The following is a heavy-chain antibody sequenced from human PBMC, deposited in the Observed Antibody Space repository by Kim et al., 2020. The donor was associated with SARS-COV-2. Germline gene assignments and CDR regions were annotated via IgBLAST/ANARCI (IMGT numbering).Heavy chain of an antibody. J-gene: IGHJ6*02. CDR2: IYTSGST. CDR1: GGSISSYY. D-gene: IGHD3-3*01. CDR3: ARDTLGSKPDFWSGYYIGNYGMDV. Sequence: SETLSLTCTVSGGSISSYYWSWIRQPAGKGLEWIGRIYTSGSTNYNPSLKSRVTMSVDTSKNQFSLKLSSVTAAATAVYYCARDTLGSKPDFWSGYYIGNYGMDVWGQGTTVTVSS. V-gene: IGHV4-4*07.